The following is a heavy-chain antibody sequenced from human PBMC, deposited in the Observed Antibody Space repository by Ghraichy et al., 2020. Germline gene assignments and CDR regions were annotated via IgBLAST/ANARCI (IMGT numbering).Heavy chain of an antibody. V-gene: IGHV3-23*01. CDR3: AKGGKVLWFGELPAAAGYFDY. Sequence: GGSLRLSCAASGFTFSSYAMSWVRQAPGKGLKWVSAVSGSGGSTYYADSVKGRFTVSRDNSKNTLYLQMNRLRAEDTALYYCAKGGKVLWFGELPAAAGYFDYWGQGTLVTVSS. D-gene: IGHD3-10*01. CDR1: GFTFSSYA. CDR2: VSGSGGST. J-gene: IGHJ4*02.